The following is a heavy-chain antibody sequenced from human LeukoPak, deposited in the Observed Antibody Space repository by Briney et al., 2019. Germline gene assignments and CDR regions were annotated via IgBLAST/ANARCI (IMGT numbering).Heavy chain of an antibody. V-gene: IGHV4-34*01. Sequence: SETLSLTCAVYGGSFSGYYWSWIRQPPGKGLEWIGYIYHSGSTYYNPSLKSRVTISVDRSKNQFSLKLSSVTAADTAVYYCARGEEYCGGDCYPVFDYWGQGTLVTVSS. D-gene: IGHD2-21*02. CDR2: IYHSGST. CDR1: GGSFSGYY. CDR3: ARGEEYCGGDCYPVFDY. J-gene: IGHJ4*02.